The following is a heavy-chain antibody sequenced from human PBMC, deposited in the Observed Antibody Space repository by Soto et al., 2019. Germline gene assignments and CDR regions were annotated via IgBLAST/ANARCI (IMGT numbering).Heavy chain of an antibody. D-gene: IGHD5-18*01. Sequence: PSETLSLTCAVYGGSLSGYYWSWIRQPPGKGLEWIGEINHSGSTNYNPSLKSRVTISVDTSKNQFSLKLSSVTAAGTAVYYCARRHTAMVNYYYYGMDVWGQGTTVTVSS. CDR2: INHSGST. CDR1: GGSLSGYY. V-gene: IGHV4-34*01. J-gene: IGHJ6*02. CDR3: ARRHTAMVNYYYYGMDV.